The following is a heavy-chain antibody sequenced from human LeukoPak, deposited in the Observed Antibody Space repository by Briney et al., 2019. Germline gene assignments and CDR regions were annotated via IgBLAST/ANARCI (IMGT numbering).Heavy chain of an antibody. CDR2: ISAYNGNT. CDR1: GYTFTSYG. J-gene: IGHJ6*03. CDR3: ARGATLHPYPDYDILTGDGYYMDV. V-gene: IGHV1-18*01. Sequence: GASVKVSCKASGYTFTSYGISWVRQAPGQGLEWMGWISAYNGNTNYAQKLQGRVTMTTDTSTSTAYMELRSLRSDDTAVYYCARGATLHPYPDYDILTGDGYYMDVWGKGTTVTVSS. D-gene: IGHD3-9*01.